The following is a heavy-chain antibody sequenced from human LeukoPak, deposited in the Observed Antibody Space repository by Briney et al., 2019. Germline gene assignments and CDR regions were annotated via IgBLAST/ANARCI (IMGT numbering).Heavy chain of an antibody. D-gene: IGHD6-13*01. V-gene: IGHV1-46*01. CDR3: ARGGGIAAAGSP. CDR2: INPSGGST. J-gene: IGHJ5*02. CDR1: GGTFSSYA. Sequence: ASVKVSCKASGGTFSSYAISWVRQAPGQGLEWMGIINPSGGSTSYAQKFQGRVTMTRDTSTSTVCMELSSLRSEDTAVYYCARGGGIAAAGSPWGQGTLVTVSS.